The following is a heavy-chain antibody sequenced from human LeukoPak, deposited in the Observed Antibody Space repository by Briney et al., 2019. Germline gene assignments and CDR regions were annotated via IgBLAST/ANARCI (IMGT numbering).Heavy chain of an antibody. D-gene: IGHD6-13*01. V-gene: IGHV3-21*01. CDR2: ISSSSSYI. Sequence: PGGSLRLSCAASGFTFSSYSMNWVRQAPGKGLEWVSSISSSSSYIYYADSVKGRFTISRDNAKNSLYLQMNSLRAEDTAVYYCARDPSRSWTSENYFDYWGQGTLVIVSS. J-gene: IGHJ4*02. CDR3: ARDPSRSWTSENYFDY. CDR1: GFTFSSYS.